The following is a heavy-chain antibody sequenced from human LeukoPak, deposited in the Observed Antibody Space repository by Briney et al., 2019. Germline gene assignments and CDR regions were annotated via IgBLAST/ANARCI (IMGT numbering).Heavy chain of an antibody. V-gene: IGHV4-34*01. CDR1: GGSISSYY. Sequence: SETLSLTCTVSGGSISSYYWSWIRQPPGKGLEWIGEINHSGSTNYNPSLKSRVTISVDTSKNQFSLKLSSVTAADTAVYYCARVGLYYDSSGYYYWGQGTLVTVSS. CDR2: INHSGST. J-gene: IGHJ4*02. D-gene: IGHD3-22*01. CDR3: ARVGLYYDSSGYYY.